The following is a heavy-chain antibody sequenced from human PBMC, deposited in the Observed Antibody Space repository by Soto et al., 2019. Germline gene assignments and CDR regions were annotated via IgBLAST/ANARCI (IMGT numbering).Heavy chain of an antibody. CDR3: AREPVESEYSMDV. D-gene: IGHD1-1*01. CDR2: LGFDGCGR. Sequence: PVGSLRLSCAAFGFDFGSYGMHWVRQTPGKGLEWVAVLGFDGCGRYYADSVKGRFTISRDNSKKMLYLQMGSLRADNTALYYGAREPVESEYSMDVWGQGTTGTVAS. V-gene: IGHV3-33*01. CDR1: GFDFGSYG. J-gene: IGHJ6*02.